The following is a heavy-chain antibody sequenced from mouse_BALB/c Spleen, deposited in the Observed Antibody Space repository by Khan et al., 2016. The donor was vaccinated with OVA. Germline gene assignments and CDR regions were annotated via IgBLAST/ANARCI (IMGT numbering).Heavy chain of an antibody. J-gene: IGHJ2*01. V-gene: IGHV14-3*02. D-gene: IGHD1-3*01. CDR2: IDPANGNT. CDR3: ARITA. CDR1: GFNIKDNY. Sequence: VQLQQPGAELVKPGASVKLSCTASGFNIKDNYMHWVKQRPEQGLEWIGRIDPANGNTKYDPKFQGKATITADTSSNTAYLQLSSLTADDTAVYYCARITAWGQGTTLTVSA.